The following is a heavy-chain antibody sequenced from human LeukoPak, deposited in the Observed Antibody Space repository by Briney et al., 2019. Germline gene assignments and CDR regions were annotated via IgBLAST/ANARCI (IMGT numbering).Heavy chain of an antibody. V-gene: IGHV3-66*01. Sequence: GGSLRLSCAASGFTFSDYYMNWVRQAPGKGLEWVSVIYSGGSTYYTDSVKGRFTISRDNSKNTLYLQMNNLRVEDTAVYYCARGPQGKSGSPPYYFDYWGQGTLVTVSS. D-gene: IGHD1-26*01. CDR1: GFTFSDYY. CDR2: IYSGGST. CDR3: ARGPQGKSGSPPYYFDY. J-gene: IGHJ4*02.